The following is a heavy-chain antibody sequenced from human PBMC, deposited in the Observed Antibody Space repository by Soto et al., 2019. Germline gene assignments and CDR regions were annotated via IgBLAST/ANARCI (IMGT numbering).Heavy chain of an antibody. CDR2: ISYDGSNK. D-gene: IGHD6-19*01. CDR3: AKDSSKSSGWYYPDRFDP. J-gene: IGHJ5*02. CDR1: GFTFSSYG. Sequence: GGSLRLSCAASGFTFSSYGMHWVRQAPGKGLEWVAVISYDGSNKYYADSVKGRFTISRDNSKNTMYLQMNSLRAEETAVYYCAKDSSKSSGWYYPDRFDPWGQGTLVTVSS. V-gene: IGHV3-30*18.